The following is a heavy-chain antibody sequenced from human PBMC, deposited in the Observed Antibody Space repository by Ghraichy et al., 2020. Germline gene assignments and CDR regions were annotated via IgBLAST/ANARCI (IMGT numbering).Heavy chain of an antibody. Sequence: SQTLSLTCTVSGGSISSYYWSWIRQPPGKGLEWIGYIYYSGSTNYNPSLKSRVTISVDTSKNQFSLKLSSVTAADTAVYYCARTYYYDSSGYYPLGYWGQGTLVTVSS. CDR1: GGSISSYY. CDR2: IYYSGST. V-gene: IGHV4-59*01. D-gene: IGHD3-22*01. CDR3: ARTYYYDSSGYYPLGY. J-gene: IGHJ4*02.